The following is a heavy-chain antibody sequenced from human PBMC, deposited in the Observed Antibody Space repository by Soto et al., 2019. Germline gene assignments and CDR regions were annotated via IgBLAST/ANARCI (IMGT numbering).Heavy chain of an antibody. D-gene: IGHD3-9*01. V-gene: IGHV4-31*03. J-gene: IGHJ4*02. CDR3: ARLGFLTGHFDY. CDR2: IYYTGST. Sequence: QVQVQESGPGLVKPSQTLSLTCTVSGDSLSSGVYYWTWIRQHPGKGLEWIGYIYYTGSTFYNSSLRSRVSISVDTSKNQFSLTLSSVTAADTAVYYWARLGFLTGHFDYWGQGTRVTVSS. CDR1: GDSLSSGVYY.